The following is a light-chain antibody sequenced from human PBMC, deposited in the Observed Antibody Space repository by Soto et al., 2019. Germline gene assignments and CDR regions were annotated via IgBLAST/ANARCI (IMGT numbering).Light chain of an antibody. J-gene: IGLJ3*02. CDR1: YIASRN. V-gene: IGLV3-9*01. CDR3: QLWDSGTHVV. Sequence: SYELTQPLSVSVALGQTARITCGGTYIASRNVHWYQQKPGQAPVLVIYRDNNRPSGLPERFSGSNSGNTATLTISRAQAEDEADYYCQLWDSGTHVVFGGGTKLTVL. CDR2: RDN.